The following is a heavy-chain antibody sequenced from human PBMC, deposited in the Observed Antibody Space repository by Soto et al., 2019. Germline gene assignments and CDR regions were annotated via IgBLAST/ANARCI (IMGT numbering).Heavy chain of an antibody. CDR1: GFTFDDYA. D-gene: IGHD2-2*01. CDR2: ISWNSGSI. CDR3: ARAPQGGTYCIRTSCYPAGYYGMDV. Sequence: PGGSLRLSCAASGFTFDDYAMHWVRQAPGKGLEWVSGISWNSGSIGYADSVKGRFTISRDNSKNTLYLQMNSLRAEDTAVYYCARAPQGGTYCIRTSCYPAGYYGMDVWGQGTTVTVSS. V-gene: IGHV3-9*01. J-gene: IGHJ6*02.